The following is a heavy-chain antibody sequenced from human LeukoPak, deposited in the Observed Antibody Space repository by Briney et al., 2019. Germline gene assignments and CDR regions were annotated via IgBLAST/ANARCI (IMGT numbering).Heavy chain of an antibody. Sequence: PSETLSLTCTVSGGSISSYYWSWFRQPSGKRLEWIGYIYYSGSTNYNPSLKSRVTISVDTSKNQFSLKLSSVTAADTAVYYCARHVAIDWYYFDYWGQGTLVTVSS. D-gene: IGHD2-21*01. CDR2: IYYSGST. CDR3: ARHVAIDWYYFDY. J-gene: IGHJ4*02. CDR1: GGSISSYY. V-gene: IGHV4-59*08.